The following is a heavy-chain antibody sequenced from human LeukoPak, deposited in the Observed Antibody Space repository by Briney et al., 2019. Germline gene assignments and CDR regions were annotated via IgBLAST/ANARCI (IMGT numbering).Heavy chain of an antibody. J-gene: IGHJ4*02. Sequence: SETLSLTCTVSGGSISSSSYYWGWIRQPPGKGLEWIGSIYYSGSTYYNPSLKSRVTISVDTSKHQFSLKLSSVTAADTAVYYCARDDSSGYPFDYWGQGTLVTVSS. CDR2: IYYSGST. V-gene: IGHV4-39*07. D-gene: IGHD3-22*01. CDR1: GGSISSSSYY. CDR3: ARDDSSGYPFDY.